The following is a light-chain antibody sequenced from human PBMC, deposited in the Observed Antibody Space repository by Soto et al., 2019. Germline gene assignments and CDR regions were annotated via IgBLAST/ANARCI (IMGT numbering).Light chain of an antibody. CDR2: DVS. J-gene: IGLJ7*01. CDR3: CSYAGSYTYWV. Sequence: QSALTQPRSVSGSPGQSVTISCTGTSSDVGGYNYVSWYQQHPGKAPKLMMYDVSKRPSGVPDRFSGSKSGNTASLTISGLQAEDEADYYCCSYAGSYTYWVFGGGTQLTVL. V-gene: IGLV2-11*01. CDR1: SSDVGGYNY.